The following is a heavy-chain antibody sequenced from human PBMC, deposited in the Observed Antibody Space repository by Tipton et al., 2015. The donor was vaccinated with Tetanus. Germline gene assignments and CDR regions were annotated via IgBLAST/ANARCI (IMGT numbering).Heavy chain of an antibody. CDR1: GYSFTSYS. J-gene: IGHJ3*02. Sequence: MQLVQSGAEVKKPGESLKISCKGSGYSFTSYSIGWVRQMSGKGLGWMGIIYPGASDAIYSPSFQGQVTVSADTSIRTAYVQWSSLRASDTAMYYCAGHPSQDAFDIWGQGTMVTVSS. D-gene: IGHD6-6*01. CDR3: AGHPSQDAFDI. CDR2: IYPGASDA. V-gene: IGHV5-51*01.